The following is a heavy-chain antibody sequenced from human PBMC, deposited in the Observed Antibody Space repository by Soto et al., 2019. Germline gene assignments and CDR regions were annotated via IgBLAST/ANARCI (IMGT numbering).Heavy chain of an antibody. Sequence: EVQVLESGGGLVQPGGSLRLSCAATGFTFSDFAMSWVRQAPGKGLEWVSRIYGGGNGPHYADSVKGRVTISRDNSENTSYLQMNSLRAEDTAVYYCAKMEGMDPWAYSSDYWGQGTLVTVSS. CDR1: GFTFSDFA. J-gene: IGHJ4*02. V-gene: IGHV3-23*01. CDR3: AKMEGMDPWAYSSDY. D-gene: IGHD2-2*03. CDR2: IYGGGNGP.